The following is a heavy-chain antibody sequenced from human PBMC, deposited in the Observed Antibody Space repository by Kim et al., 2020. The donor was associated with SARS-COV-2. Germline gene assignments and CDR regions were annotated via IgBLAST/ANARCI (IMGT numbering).Heavy chain of an antibody. J-gene: IGHJ6*03. V-gene: IGHV4-34*01. CDR1: GGSFSGYY. CDR3: AREGGDYYDSSGPQMYYYYYMDV. Sequence: SETLSLTCAVYGGSFSGYYWSWIRQPPGKGLEWIGEINHSGSTNYNPSLKSRVTISVDTSKNQFSLKLSSVTAADTAVYYCAREGGDYYDSSGPQMYYYYYMDVWGKGTTVTVSS. D-gene: IGHD3-22*01. CDR2: INHSGST.